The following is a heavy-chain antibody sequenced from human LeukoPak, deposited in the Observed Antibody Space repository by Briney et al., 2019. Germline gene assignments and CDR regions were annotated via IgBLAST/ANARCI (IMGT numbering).Heavy chain of an antibody. CDR3: ARFEGYDFLTGYAYYFDH. D-gene: IGHD3-9*01. CDR2: IYYSGST. V-gene: IGHV4-59*08. Sequence: SETLSLTCTVSGGFISSYYWTWIRQPPGKGLEWIGYIYYSGSTNYNPSLKSRVTISVDTSKNQFSLKLSSVTAADTAVYYCARFEGYDFLTGYAYYFDHWGQGTLVTVSS. J-gene: IGHJ4*02. CDR1: GGFISSYY.